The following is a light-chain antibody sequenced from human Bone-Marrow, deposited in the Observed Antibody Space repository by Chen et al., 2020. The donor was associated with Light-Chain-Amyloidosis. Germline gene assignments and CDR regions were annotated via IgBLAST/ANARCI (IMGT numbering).Light chain of an antibody. CDR3: QQYGTSPLT. CDR2: GSS. CDR1: QTISSNY. V-gene: IGKV3-20*01. Sequence: EIVLTQSPGTLSLSPGEGANLSCRASQTISSNYLTWYQQKFGQAPRLLIYGSSSRATGIPDRFTLRGAETDFTLTINRLEPEDFSMYYCQQYGTSPLTFGGGTKVEIK. J-gene: IGKJ4*01.